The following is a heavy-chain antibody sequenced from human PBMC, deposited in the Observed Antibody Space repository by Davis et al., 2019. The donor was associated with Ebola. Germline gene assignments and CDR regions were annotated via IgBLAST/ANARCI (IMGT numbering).Heavy chain of an antibody. CDR3: ARDQVAVAGRPGYFDL. CDR1: GFSFSSYS. J-gene: IGHJ2*01. D-gene: IGHD6-19*01. CDR2: ISSGSHTT. V-gene: IGHV3-48*01. Sequence: GESLKISCAASGFSFSSYSMNWVRQAPGKGLEWVSYISSGSHTTYYADSVKGRFTISRHNSKNTLYLQMNSLRAEDTAVYYCARDQVAVAGRPGYFDLWGRGTLVTVSS.